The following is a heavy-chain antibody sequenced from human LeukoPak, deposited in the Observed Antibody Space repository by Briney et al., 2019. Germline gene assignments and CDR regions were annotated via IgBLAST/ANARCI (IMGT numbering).Heavy chain of an antibody. J-gene: IGHJ6*03. Sequence: PSETLSLTCSVSGGSISSYYWSWIRQPPGKQLEWIGYIYYSGSTNYNPSLKSRVTISIDTSKNQFSLKLTSVTAADTAVYYCARVSSGIVVVPAAGTLYYYYYMDVWGKGTTVTVSS. D-gene: IGHD2-2*01. CDR3: ARVSSGIVVVPAAGTLYYYYYMDV. CDR1: GGSISSYY. V-gene: IGHV4-59*08. CDR2: IYYSGST.